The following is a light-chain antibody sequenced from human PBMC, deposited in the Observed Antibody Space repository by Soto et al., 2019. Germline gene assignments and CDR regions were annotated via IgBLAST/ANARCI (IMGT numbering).Light chain of an antibody. V-gene: IGLV2-8*01. J-gene: IGLJ2*01. CDR2: EVT. CDR3: SSYGGRNNFVV. CDR1: TSNIGAYNY. Sequence: QSVLTQPPSASGSPGQSVTICCSGSTSNIGAYNYVSWYQQHPGKAPKLMIFEVTKRPSGVPDRFSGSKSGNTASLTVSGLHTDDEAIYYCSSYGGRNNFVVFGGGTKLTVL.